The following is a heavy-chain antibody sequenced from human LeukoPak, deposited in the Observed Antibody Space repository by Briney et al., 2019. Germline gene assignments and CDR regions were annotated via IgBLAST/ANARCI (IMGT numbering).Heavy chain of an antibody. J-gene: IGHJ5*02. CDR1: GGSISSYY. CDR3: ARLFDATASRYGEYNWFDP. Sequence: SETLSLTCTVSGGSISSYYWSWIRQPPGKGLEWIGYIYYSGSTNYNPSLKSRVTISVDTSKNQFSLKLSSVTAADTAVYYCARLFDATASRYGEYNWFDPWGQGTLVTVSS. CDR2: IYYSGST. V-gene: IGHV4-59*08. D-gene: IGHD3-10*01.